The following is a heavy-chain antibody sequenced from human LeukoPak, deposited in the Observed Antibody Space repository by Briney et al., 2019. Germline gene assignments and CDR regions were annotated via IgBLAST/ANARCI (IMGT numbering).Heavy chain of an antibody. CDR1: GGSLSRDTDY. V-gene: IGHV4-39*01. D-gene: IGHD3-10*01. CDR3: ARHFKGYGSGTYDKDNWFDH. CDR2: IYYTGGT. Sequence: SETLSLTCTVSGGSLSRDTDYWGWIRQTPGRGLEWIASIYYTGGTYYNPSLESRVTISVDTSKNHFSLKVTSVTAADTAVYYCARHFKGYGSGTYDKDNWFDHWGQGILVTVSS. J-gene: IGHJ5*02.